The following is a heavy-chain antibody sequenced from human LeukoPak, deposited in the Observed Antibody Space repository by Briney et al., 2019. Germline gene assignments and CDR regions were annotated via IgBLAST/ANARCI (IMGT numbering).Heavy chain of an antibody. Sequence: GGSLRLSCAASGFTFSSYSMNWVRQAPGKGLEWVSSISSSSSYIYYADSVKGRFTISRDNSKNTLYLQVNSLRAEDTAVYYCARDRYSSGWYGDFDCWGQGTLVTVSS. CDR2: ISSSSSYI. J-gene: IGHJ4*02. CDR3: ARDRYSSGWYGDFDC. V-gene: IGHV3-21*01. CDR1: GFTFSSYS. D-gene: IGHD6-19*01.